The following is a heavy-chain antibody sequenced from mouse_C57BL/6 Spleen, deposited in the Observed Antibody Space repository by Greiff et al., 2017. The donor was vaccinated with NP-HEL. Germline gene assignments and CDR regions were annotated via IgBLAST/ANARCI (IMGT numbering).Heavy chain of an antibody. CDR1: GYSITSGYY. Sequence: EVKLQESGPGLVKPSQSLSLTCSVTGYSITSGYYWNWIRQFPGNKLEWMGYISYDGSNNYNPSLKNRISITRDTSKNQFFLKLNSVTTEDTATYYCARERDRRAMDYWGQGTSVTVSS. CDR2: ISYDGSN. CDR3: ARERDRRAMDY. V-gene: IGHV3-6*01. J-gene: IGHJ4*01.